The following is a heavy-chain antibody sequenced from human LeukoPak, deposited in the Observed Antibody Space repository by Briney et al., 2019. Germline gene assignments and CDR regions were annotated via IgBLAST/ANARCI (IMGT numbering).Heavy chain of an antibody. CDR3: GKEVERHFDLKY. CDR2: ITNSGNSK. Sequence: GGSLRLSCAASGLTFSNYWMDWVRQAPGKGLEWVSYITNSGNSKSYADSVKGRFTISRDNTKNSLYLQMNGLRAEDTAVYYCGKEVERHFDLKYWGQGTPVTVSS. J-gene: IGHJ4*02. D-gene: IGHD2/OR15-2a*01. CDR1: GLTFSNYW. V-gene: IGHV3-48*01.